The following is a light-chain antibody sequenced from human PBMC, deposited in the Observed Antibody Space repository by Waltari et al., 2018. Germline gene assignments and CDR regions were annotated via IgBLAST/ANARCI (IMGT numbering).Light chain of an antibody. V-gene: IGLV8-61*01. CDR1: SGSVSTNSY. CDR3: VIYMGNGISV. CDR2: NTN. Sequence: QTVVTQEPSVSVSPGGTATLTCGLSSGSVSTNSYPSWNQQTPGQAPRTLIYNTNTRSSGVPDRFSGSILGNKAALTITGAQADDECDYYCVIYMGNGISVFGGGTKLTVL. J-gene: IGLJ2*01.